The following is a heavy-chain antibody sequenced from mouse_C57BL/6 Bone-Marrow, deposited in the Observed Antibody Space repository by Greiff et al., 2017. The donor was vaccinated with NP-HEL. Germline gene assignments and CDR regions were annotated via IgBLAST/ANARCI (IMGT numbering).Heavy chain of an antibody. J-gene: IGHJ1*03. V-gene: IGHV1-82*01. CDR2: IYPGDGDT. Sequence: QVHVKQSGPELVKPGASVKISCKASGYAFSSSWMNWVKQRPGKGLEWIGRIYPGDGDTNYNGKFKGKATLTADKSSSTAYMQLSSLTSEDSAVYFCALYYYGSSLWYFDVWGTGTTVTVSS. CDR1: GYAFSSSW. CDR3: ALYYYGSSLWYFDV. D-gene: IGHD1-1*01.